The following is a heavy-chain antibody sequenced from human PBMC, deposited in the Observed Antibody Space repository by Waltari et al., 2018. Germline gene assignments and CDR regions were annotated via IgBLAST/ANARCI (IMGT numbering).Heavy chain of an antibody. Sequence: QVQLQESGPGLVKPSETLSLTCAVSGYSISSGYYWGWIRQPPGKGLEWIGSIYHSGGTYYNPSLKSRVTISVDTSKNQFSLKLSSVTAADTAVYYCARDKAYGSGSYYNVDWFDPWGQGTLVTVSS. D-gene: IGHD3-10*01. CDR3: ARDKAYGSGSYYNVDWFDP. V-gene: IGHV4-38-2*02. CDR1: GYSISSGYY. CDR2: IYHSGGT. J-gene: IGHJ5*02.